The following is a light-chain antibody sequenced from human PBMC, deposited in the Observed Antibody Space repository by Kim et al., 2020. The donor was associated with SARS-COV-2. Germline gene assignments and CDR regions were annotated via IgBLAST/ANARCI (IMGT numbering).Light chain of an antibody. J-gene: IGLJ2*01. V-gene: IGLV3-1*01. CDR2: QDS. CDR3: QAWDSARV. Sequence: SYELTQPPSVSVSPGQTASITCSGDKLGEKYACWYQQKPGQSHVLVIYQDSKRPSGIPERFSGSNSGNTATLTISGTQAMDEADYYCQAWDSARVFGGGTKLTVL. CDR1: KLGEKY.